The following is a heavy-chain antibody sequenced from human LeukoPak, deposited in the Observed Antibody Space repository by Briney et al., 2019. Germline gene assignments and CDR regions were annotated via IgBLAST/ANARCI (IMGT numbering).Heavy chain of an antibody. J-gene: IGHJ4*02. V-gene: IGHV1-46*01. Sequence: ASVKVSCKASGYTFTSYYMHWVRQAPGQGLEWMGIINPSGGSTSYAQKFQGRVTMTRDTSTSTVYMELSSLRSEDTAVYYSARDGLISLSPGGLRLILLRYWGQGTLVTVSS. CDR2: INPSGGST. D-gene: IGHD3/OR15-3a*01. CDR3: ARDGLISLSPGGLRLILLRY. CDR1: GYTFTSYY.